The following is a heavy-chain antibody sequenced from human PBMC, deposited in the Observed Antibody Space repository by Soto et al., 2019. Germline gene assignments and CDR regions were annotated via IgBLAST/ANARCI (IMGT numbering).Heavy chain of an antibody. CDR2: IYYSGST. V-gene: IGHV4-31*03. Sequence: SETLSLTCTVSGGSISSGGYYWSWIRQHPGKGLEWIGYIYYSGSTYYNPSLKSRVTISVDTSKNQFSLKLSSVTAADTAVYYCARSYDFWSGYPFDYWGQGTLVTVSS. CDR3: ARSYDFWSGYPFDY. J-gene: IGHJ4*02. CDR1: GGSISSGGYY. D-gene: IGHD3-3*01.